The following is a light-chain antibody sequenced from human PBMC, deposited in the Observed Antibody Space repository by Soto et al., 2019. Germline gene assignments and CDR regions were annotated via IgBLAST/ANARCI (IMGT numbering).Light chain of an antibody. J-gene: IGLJ2*01. CDR2: RDA. CDR3: QVWHSGTVV. CDR1: DIGSTN. V-gene: IGLV3-9*01. Sequence: SSELTQSLSVSVALGQTAKITCGGNDIGSTNVHWYQQKPCQAPVLVIYRDAIRPSGIPERFSGSNSGNTATLTIGRAQAGDEAHYYCQVWHSGTVVFGGGTKLTVL.